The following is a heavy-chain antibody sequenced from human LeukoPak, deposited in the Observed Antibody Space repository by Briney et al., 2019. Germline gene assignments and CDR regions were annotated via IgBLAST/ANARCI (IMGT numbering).Heavy chain of an antibody. V-gene: IGHV1-69*05. Sequence: GASVKVSCKASGGTFSSYAISWVRQAPGQGLEWMGGIIPIFGTANYAQKFQGRVTITTDESTSTAYMELSSLRSEDTAVYYCARDRGGYDPFDYWGQGTLVTVSS. J-gene: IGHJ4*02. CDR2: IIPIFGTA. CDR3: ARDRGGYDPFDY. D-gene: IGHD5-12*01. CDR1: GGTFSSYA.